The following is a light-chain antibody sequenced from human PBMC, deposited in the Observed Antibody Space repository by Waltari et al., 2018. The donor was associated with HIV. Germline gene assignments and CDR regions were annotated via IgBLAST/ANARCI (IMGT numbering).Light chain of an antibody. J-gene: IGKJ4*01. CDR3: QQLHVYPLT. CDR1: QSISSH. Sequence: DIQLTQSPSFLSASVGDRVTGSCRASQSISSHLAWFQQKPGKAPRPLIYAASSLQRGVPSRFSGSGSGTEFTLTISSLQPEDFATYFCQQLHVYPLTFGGGTKVEI. V-gene: IGKV1-9*01. CDR2: AAS.